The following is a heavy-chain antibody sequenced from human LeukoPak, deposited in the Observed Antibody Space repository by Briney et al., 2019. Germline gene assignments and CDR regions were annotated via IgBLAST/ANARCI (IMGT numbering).Heavy chain of an antibody. J-gene: IGHJ3*02. CDR1: GFTFSGYV. CDR3: AKEGIDAFDI. Sequence: GGSLRLSCAASGFTFSGYVMHWVRQAPGKGPEWVAFIRHDNSDKFYADSVKVRFTISSDNSKSTLYLQMNSLRAEDTAVYYCAKEGIDAFDIWGQGTMVTVSS. V-gene: IGHV3-30*02. CDR2: IRHDNSDK.